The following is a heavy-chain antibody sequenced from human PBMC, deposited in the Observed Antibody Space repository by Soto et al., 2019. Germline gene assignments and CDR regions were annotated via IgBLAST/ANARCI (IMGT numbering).Heavy chain of an antibody. V-gene: IGHV4-31*03. J-gene: IGHJ6*02. Sequence: QVQLQESGPGLVKPSQTLSLTCTVSGDSIASGPYYWTWIRQHPGKGLEWIGNIFYTGSTYYNPSLQSRVSISVDTSKHQCSLRLTSVTAADTAIYYCARDRVRRANKPYGMDVWGPGTTVTVSS. D-gene: IGHD2-15*01. CDR1: GDSIASGPYY. CDR2: IFYTGST. CDR3: ARDRVRRANKPYGMDV.